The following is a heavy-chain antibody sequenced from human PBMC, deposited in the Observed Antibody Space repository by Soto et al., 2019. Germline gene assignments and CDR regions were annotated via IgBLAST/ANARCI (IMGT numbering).Heavy chain of an antibody. CDR2: ISGSGSTI. J-gene: IGHJ6*02. CDR3: ARDNGVGYPYYYYHYGMDV. Sequence: GGSLRLSCAASGFTFSDYYMTWIRQAPGTGLEWVSYISGSGSTIYYADSVKGRFTISRDNAENSLYLQMNSLRAEDTAVYYCARDNGVGYPYYYYHYGMDVWGQGTTVTVSS. V-gene: IGHV3-11*01. CDR1: GFTFSDYY. D-gene: IGHD2-8*01.